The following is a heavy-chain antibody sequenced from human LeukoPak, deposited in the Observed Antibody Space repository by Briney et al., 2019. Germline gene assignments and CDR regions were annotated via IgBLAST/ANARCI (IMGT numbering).Heavy chain of an antibody. Sequence: ASVKVSCKASGYTFTSYAMNWVRQAPGQGLEWMGWINTNTGNPTYAQGFTGRFVFSLDTSVSTAYLQISSLKAEDTAVYYCARDLTPSTYYDFWSGPPSVDYWGQGTPVTVSS. CDR3: ARDLTPSTYYDFWSGPPSVDY. J-gene: IGHJ4*02. V-gene: IGHV7-4-1*02. CDR2: INTNTGNP. CDR1: GYTFTSYA. D-gene: IGHD3-3*01.